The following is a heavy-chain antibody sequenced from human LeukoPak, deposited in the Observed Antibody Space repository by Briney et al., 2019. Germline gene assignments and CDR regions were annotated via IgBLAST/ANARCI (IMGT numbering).Heavy chain of an antibody. CDR3: ARIDGVGVIIGYFDY. J-gene: IGHJ4*02. CDR2: IYPGDSDT. D-gene: IGHD3-10*01. Sequence: GESLKISCKGSGYSFTSYWIGWVRQMPGKGLEWMGIIYPGDSDTRYSPSFQGQVTISADKSISTAYLQWSSLKASDTAMYYCARIDGVGVIIGYFDYWGQGTLVTVSS. CDR1: GYSFTSYW. V-gene: IGHV5-51*01.